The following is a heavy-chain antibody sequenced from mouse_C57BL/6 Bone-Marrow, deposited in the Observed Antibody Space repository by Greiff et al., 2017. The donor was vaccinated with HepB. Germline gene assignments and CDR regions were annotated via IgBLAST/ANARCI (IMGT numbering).Heavy chain of an antibody. CDR3: ARGWSWYFDV. J-gene: IGHJ1*03. D-gene: IGHD2-3*01. Sequence: QVQLQQSGAELVRPGTSVKVSCKASGYAFTNYLIEWVKQRPGQGLEWIGVINPGSSGTNYNEKFKGKATLTADKSSSTAYMQLSSLTSEDSAVYFCARGWSWYFDVWGTGTTVTVSS. V-gene: IGHV1-54*01. CDR1: GYAFTNYL. CDR2: INPGSSGT.